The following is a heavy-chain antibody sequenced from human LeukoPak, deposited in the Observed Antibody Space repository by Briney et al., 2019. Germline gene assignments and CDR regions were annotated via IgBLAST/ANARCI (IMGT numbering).Heavy chain of an antibody. J-gene: IGHJ6*02. D-gene: IGHD4-11*01. CDR1: GGSISSGSYY. CDR2: IYTSGST. Sequence: PSQTLSLTCTVSGGSISSGSYYGSWIRQPAGKGLEWIGRIYTSGSTNYNPSLKSRVTISVDTSKNQFSLKLSSVTAADTAVYYCARAYYSNYVDGMDVWGQGTTATVFS. V-gene: IGHV4-61*02. CDR3: ARAYYSNYVDGMDV.